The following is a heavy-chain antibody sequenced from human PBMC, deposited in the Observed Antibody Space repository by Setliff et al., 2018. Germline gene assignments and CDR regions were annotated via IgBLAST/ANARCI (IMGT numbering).Heavy chain of an antibody. CDR1: GYTLTELS. J-gene: IGHJ3*02. CDR2: FDPEDGET. Sequence: ASVKVSCKVSGYTLTELSMHWVRQAPGKGLEWMGGFDPEDGETIYAQKFQGRVTMNEDTSTDTAYMELSSLRSEDTAVYYCATPRSGIIDAFDIWGQGTMDTV. CDR3: ATPRSGIIDAFDI. V-gene: IGHV1-24*01.